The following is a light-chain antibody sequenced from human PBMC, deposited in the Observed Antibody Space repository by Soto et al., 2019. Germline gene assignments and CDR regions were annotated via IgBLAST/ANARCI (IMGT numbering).Light chain of an antibody. Sequence: QSALTQPASVSGSPGQSITISCTGTSSDVGGYNYVSWYQQHPGRAPQLMIYDDSNRPSGVSNRFSGSRSGNTASLTISGLQAEDEADYYCSSYATSTTVLFGGGTKLTVL. J-gene: IGLJ2*01. CDR3: SSYATSTTVL. CDR2: DDS. V-gene: IGLV2-14*03. CDR1: SSDVGGYNY.